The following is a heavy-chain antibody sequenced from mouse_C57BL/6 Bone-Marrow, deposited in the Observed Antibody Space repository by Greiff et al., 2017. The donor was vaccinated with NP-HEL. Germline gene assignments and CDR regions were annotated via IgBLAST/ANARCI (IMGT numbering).Heavy chain of an antibody. Sequence: QLQQSGPGLVKPSQSLSLTCSVTGYSITSGYYWNWIRQFPGNKLEWMGYISYDGSNNYNPSLKNRISITRDTSKNQFFLKLNSVTTEDTATYYCARDYYDYDWYFDVWGTGTTVTVSS. D-gene: IGHD2-4*01. V-gene: IGHV3-6*01. CDR1: GYSITSGYY. CDR2: ISYDGSN. CDR3: ARDYYDYDWYFDV. J-gene: IGHJ1*03.